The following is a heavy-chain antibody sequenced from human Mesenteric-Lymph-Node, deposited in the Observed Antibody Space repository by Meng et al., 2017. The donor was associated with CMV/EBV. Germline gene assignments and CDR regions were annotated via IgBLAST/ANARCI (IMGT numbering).Heavy chain of an antibody. J-gene: IGHJ4*02. Sequence: SETLSLTCTVYGGSFSGYYWSWIRQTPERGLEWLGETTHTGINDYNPSLKGRVTISVDPSKNQTSLTLTSVTAADAALYYCARLQLMVYGLTLDYWGQGTLVTVSS. CDR2: TTHTGIN. V-gene: IGHV4-34*01. D-gene: IGHD2-8*01. CDR1: GGSFSGYY. CDR3: ARLQLMVYGLTLDY.